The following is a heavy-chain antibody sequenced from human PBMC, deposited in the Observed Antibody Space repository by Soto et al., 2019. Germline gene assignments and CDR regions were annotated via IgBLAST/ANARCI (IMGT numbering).Heavy chain of an antibody. CDR1: GDSVSSNSAA. Sequence: SQTLSLTCAISGDSVSSNSAAWNWIRQSPSRGLEWLGRTYYRSKWYNDYAVSVKSRITINPDTSKNQFSLQLNSVTPEDTAVYYCALSRGYYYDSSGYYKANYYYYYGMDVWGQGATVTVSS. CDR3: ALSRGYYYDSSGYYKANYYYYYGMDV. V-gene: IGHV6-1*01. J-gene: IGHJ6*02. D-gene: IGHD3-22*01. CDR2: TYYRSKWYN.